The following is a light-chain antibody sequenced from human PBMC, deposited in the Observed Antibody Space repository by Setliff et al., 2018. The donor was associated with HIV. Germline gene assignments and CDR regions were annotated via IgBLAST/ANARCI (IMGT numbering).Light chain of an antibody. CDR3: QSYDSNNNWV. J-gene: IGLJ3*02. CDR2: EDN. Sequence: NFMLTQPHSVSESPGKTVTISCTCNSGSIASNYVQWYQQRPGSSPTTVIYEDNHRPSGVPDRFSGSIDSSSNSASLTISGLKTEDEADYYCQSYDSNNNWVFGGGTKVTVL. V-gene: IGLV6-57*01. CDR1: SGSIASNY.